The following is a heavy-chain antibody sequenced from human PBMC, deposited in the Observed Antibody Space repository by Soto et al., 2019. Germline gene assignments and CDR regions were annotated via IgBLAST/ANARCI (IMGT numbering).Heavy chain of an antibody. V-gene: IGHV4-4*02. J-gene: IGHJ3*01. CDR2: IYTSGAT. CDR1: RFSVTNNKY. D-gene: IGHD2-15*01. Sequence: QAQLPESGPGLVRPSGTLSLTCTVSRFSVTNNKYWNWVRQSPGKALEWIGEIYTSGATYYNPSLGVRARISLDKAKNQISLKMHSLAAADTAVYYCARDRRSCTDGGCSIMLDAFDVCGQGTLVTVSS. CDR3: ARDRRSCTDGGCSIMLDAFDV.